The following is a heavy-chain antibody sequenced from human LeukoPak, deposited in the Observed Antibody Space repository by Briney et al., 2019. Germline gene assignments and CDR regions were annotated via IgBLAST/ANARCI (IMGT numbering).Heavy chain of an antibody. J-gene: IGHJ1*01. D-gene: IGHD4-17*01. CDR3: ARPTTVTTHYFQH. V-gene: IGHV4-34*01. CDR1: GGSFSGYY. Sequence: SETLSLTCAVYGGSFSGYYWSWIRQPPGKGLEWIGEINHSGSTNYNPSLKSRVTISVDTSKNQFSLKLSSVTAADTAVYYCARPTTVTTHYFQHWGQGTLVTVSS. CDR2: INHSGST.